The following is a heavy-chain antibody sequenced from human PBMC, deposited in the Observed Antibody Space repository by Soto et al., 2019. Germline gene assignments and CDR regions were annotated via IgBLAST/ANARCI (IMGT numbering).Heavy chain of an antibody. CDR3: ARDLDDILTGPNFDP. Sequence: GASVKVSCKASGYTFTNYGIHWVRQAPGQSLEWMGWINVYNGNTKYSQKFQDRVTFSRDTSASTAYMELSSLRSEDAAVYYCARDLDDILTGPNFDPWGQGTLATVSS. V-gene: IGHV1-3*01. CDR1: GYTFTNYG. D-gene: IGHD3-9*01. CDR2: INVYNGNT. J-gene: IGHJ5*02.